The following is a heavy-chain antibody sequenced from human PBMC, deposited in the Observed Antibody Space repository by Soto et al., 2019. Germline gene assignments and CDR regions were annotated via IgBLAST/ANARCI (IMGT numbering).Heavy chain of an antibody. CDR2: IRSKANSYAT. V-gene: IGHV3-73*02. J-gene: IGHJ4*02. CDR1: GFTFSGSA. Sequence: EVQLVESGGGLVQPGRSLKLSCAASGFTFSGSAMHWVRQASGKGLEWVGRIRSKANSYATAYAASVKGRFTISRDDSKNTAYLQMNSLKTEDTAVYYCTRRDSSSSTWGQGTLVTVSS. D-gene: IGHD6-6*01. CDR3: TRRDSSSST.